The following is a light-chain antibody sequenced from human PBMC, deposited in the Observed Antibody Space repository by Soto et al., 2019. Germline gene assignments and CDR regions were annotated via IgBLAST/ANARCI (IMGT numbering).Light chain of an antibody. CDR2: AAS. V-gene: IGKV1-39*01. J-gene: IGKJ4*01. Sequence: DIQMTQSPSSLSGSVGDRVTITCRASQSISNYLNWYQQKPGKAPNLLIYAASSLQSGVPSRFSGSASGTDFTLTISSLQPEDFATYDCQQSYTTPLTFGGGTKVEIK. CDR1: QSISNY. CDR3: QQSYTTPLT.